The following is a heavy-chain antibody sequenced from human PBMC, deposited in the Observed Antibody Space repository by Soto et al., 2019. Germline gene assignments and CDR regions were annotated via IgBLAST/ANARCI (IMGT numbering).Heavy chain of an antibody. J-gene: IGHJ1*01. V-gene: IGHV3-74*01. Sequence: VPLVESGGGLVQPGGSLRLSCAASGFNLNRYWMHWVRKAPGKGLGWVSRINNDGSTIGYADSVAGRFTVSRDNAKNTLYLQMNSLRVEDTAVYYCVGRQYFYHWGQGTLVTVSS. CDR3: VGRQYFYH. CDR2: INNDGSTI. CDR1: GFNLNRYW.